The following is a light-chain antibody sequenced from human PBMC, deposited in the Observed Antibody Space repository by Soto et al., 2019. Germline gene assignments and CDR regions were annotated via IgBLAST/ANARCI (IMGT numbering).Light chain of an antibody. CDR2: EVT. Sequence: QSVLTQPGSVSGSPGQSITISCTGTSGDSGSYNRVSWYQQHPGKAPKLIIYEVTDRPSGVSNRFSGSKSGNTASLTISGLQAEDEAEYYCSSYTNINTRACVFGTGTKVTVL. J-gene: IGLJ1*01. CDR1: SGDSGSYNR. V-gene: IGLV2-14*01. CDR3: SSYTNINTRACV.